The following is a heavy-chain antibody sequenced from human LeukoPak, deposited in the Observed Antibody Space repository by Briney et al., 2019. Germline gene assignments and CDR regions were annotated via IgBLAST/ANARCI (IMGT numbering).Heavy chain of an antibody. Sequence: ASVKLSCKASGYTFTAYYMHWVRQAPGQGLEWMGWINPNSGGTNYAQQFQGRVTMTRDTSISTAYMELSRLRSDDTAVYYGGRVDSRGYEYDYWGQGTLVTVSS. CDR1: GYTFTAYY. CDR3: GRVDSRGYEYDY. D-gene: IGHD3-3*01. CDR2: INPNSGGT. J-gene: IGHJ4*02. V-gene: IGHV1-2*02.